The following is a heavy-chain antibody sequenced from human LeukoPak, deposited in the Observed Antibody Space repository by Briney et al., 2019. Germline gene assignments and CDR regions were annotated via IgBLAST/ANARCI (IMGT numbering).Heavy chain of an antibody. CDR1: GFNFSNYA. J-gene: IGHJ4*02. CDR2: ISDRGGDT. Sequence: GGSLRLSCAASGFNFSNYAVTWVRQAPGKGLEWVSSISDRGGDTYYADSVKGRFTISRDNAKKSLYLQMNSLRAEDTALYYCTTLGYHLDSWGQGTLVTVSS. V-gene: IGHV3-23*01. D-gene: IGHD3-22*01. CDR3: TTLGYHLDS.